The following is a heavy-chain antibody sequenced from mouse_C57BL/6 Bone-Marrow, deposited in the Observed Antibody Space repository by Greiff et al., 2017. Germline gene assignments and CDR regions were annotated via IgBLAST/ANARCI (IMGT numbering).Heavy chain of an antibody. V-gene: IGHV14-4*01. CDR1: GFNIKDDY. CDR3: ADRDWFAY. J-gene: IGHJ3*01. Sequence: EVQLQQSGAELVRPGASVKLSCTASGFNIKDDYMHWVKQRPEQGLEWIGWIDPENGDTEYASKFQGKATITADTSSNTAYLQLSSLTSEDTAVYFCADRDWFAYWGQGTLVTVSA. D-gene: IGHD3-2*01. CDR2: IDPENGDT.